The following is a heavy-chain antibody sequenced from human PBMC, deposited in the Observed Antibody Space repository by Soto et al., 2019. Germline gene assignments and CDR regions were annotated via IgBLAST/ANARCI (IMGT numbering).Heavy chain of an antibody. Sequence: QLQLQESGPGLVKPSETPSLTCTVSGGSISSSSYYWGWIRQPPGKGLEWIGSIYYSGSTYYNPSLKSRVTISVDTSKNQFSLKLSSVTAADTAVYYCARLTHCSGGSCYLDYYYMDVWGKGTTVTVSS. V-gene: IGHV4-39*01. J-gene: IGHJ6*03. D-gene: IGHD2-15*01. CDR3: ARLTHCSGGSCYLDYYYMDV. CDR1: GGSISSSSYY. CDR2: IYYSGST.